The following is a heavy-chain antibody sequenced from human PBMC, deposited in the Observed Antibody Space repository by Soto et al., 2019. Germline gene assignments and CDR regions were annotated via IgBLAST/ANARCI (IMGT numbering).Heavy chain of an antibody. J-gene: IGHJ6*02. CDR2: ISSSSSYT. CDR3: ARGGLGAAAGTGSDGMVV. Sequence: GGSLRLSCAASGFTFGDYYMSWIRQAPGKGLEWVSYISSSSSYTNYADSVKGRFTISRDNAKNSLYLQMNSLRAEDTAVYYCARGGLGAAAGTGSDGMVVWGQGTTVTVSS. V-gene: IGHV3-11*05. CDR1: GFTFGDYY. D-gene: IGHD6-13*01.